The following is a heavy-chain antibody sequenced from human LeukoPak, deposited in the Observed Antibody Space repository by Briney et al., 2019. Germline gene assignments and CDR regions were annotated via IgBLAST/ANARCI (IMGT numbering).Heavy chain of an antibody. J-gene: IGHJ4*02. D-gene: IGHD3-22*01. CDR3: ASSEVLDYYDSSGSNPAPFDY. CDR2: IYYSGST. CDR1: GGSISSYY. Sequence: PSETLSLTCTVSGGSISSYYWSCIRQPPGKGLEWLGYIYYSGSTNYNPSLKSRVTISVDTSKNQFSLKLSSVTAADTAVYYCASSEVLDYYDSSGSNPAPFDYWGQGTLVTVSS. V-gene: IGHV4-59*01.